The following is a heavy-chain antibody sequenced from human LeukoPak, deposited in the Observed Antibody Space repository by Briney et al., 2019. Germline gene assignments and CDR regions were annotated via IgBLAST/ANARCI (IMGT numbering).Heavy chain of an antibody. J-gene: IGHJ6*03. D-gene: IGHD3-10*01. V-gene: IGHV7-4-1*02. CDR3: ASMGRRGSRYYIDV. CDR1: GYTFTSYA. CDR2: INTNTGNP. Sequence: ASVKVSCKASGYTFTSYAMNWVRQAPGQGLEWMGWINTNTGNPTYAQGFTGRFVFSLDTSVSTAYLQISSLKAEDTAVYYCASMGRRGSRYYIDVWGKGATVTVSS.